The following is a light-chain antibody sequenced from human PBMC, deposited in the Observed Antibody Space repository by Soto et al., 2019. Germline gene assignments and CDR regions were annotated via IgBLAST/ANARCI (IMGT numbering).Light chain of an antibody. J-gene: IGKJ2*01. V-gene: IGKV1-39*01. CDR2: AAS. Sequence: DIQMTQTPSPLSASVGDRVTITCRASQDINKYLNWYQQKPGEAPKLLIYAASTLKMGVPTRFSGRGSETDFTPPISPLQPADLAPYICQQSYSVLLTFGPGT. CDR1: QDINKY. CDR3: QQSYSVLLT.